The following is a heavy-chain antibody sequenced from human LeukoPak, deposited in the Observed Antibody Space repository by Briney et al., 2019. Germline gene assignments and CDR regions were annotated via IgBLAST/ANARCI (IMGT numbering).Heavy chain of an antibody. D-gene: IGHD1-26*01. CDR2: ISTTSTSI. CDR3: ARGVGATHFDC. J-gene: IGHJ4*02. CDR1: GFALVGYS. V-gene: IGHV3-21*06. Sequence: GGSLRLSGAASGFALVGYSRNWVRQAPGRGRRWVSLISTTSTSIYYADSVRGRFTISRDNARNSLYLQMNSLRAEDTAVYYCARGVGATHFDCWGQGTLVTVST.